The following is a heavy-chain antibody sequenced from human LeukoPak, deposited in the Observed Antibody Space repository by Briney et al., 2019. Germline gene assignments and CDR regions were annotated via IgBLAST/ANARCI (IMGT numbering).Heavy chain of an antibody. CDR1: GGTFSSYA. CDR3: ASKIAAAARYYYMDV. CDR2: IIPIFGTA. J-gene: IGHJ6*03. Sequence: SVKVSCKASGGTFSSYAISWVRQAPGQGLEWMGGIIPIFGTANYAQKFQGRVTITADKSTSTAYMELSSLRSEDTAVYYCASKIAAAARYYYMDVWGKGTTVTVSS. D-gene: IGHD6-13*01. V-gene: IGHV1-69*06.